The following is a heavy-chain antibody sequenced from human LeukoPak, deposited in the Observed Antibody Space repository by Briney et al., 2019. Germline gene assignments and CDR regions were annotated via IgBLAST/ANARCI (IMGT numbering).Heavy chain of an antibody. CDR3: ASTLGYPDY. CDR1: GFTFSSYA. D-gene: IGHD2-15*01. CDR2: ISYDGSNK. J-gene: IGHJ4*02. Sequence: PGGSLRLSCAASGFTFSSYAMHWVRQAPGKGLEWVAVISYDGSNKYYADSVKGRFTISRDNSKNTLYLQMNSLRAEDTAVYYCASTLGYPDYWGQGTLVTVSS. V-gene: IGHV3-30-3*01.